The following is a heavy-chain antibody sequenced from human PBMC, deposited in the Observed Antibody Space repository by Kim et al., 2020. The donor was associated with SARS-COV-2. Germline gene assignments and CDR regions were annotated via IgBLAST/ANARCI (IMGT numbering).Heavy chain of an antibody. J-gene: IGHJ6*02. CDR1: GGSFSGYY. V-gene: IGHV4-34*01. D-gene: IGHD6-13*01. CDR3: ARGEQQLGYGMDV. CDR2: INHSGST. Sequence: SETLSLTCADYGGSFSGYYWSWIRQPPGKGLEWIGEINHSGSTNYNPSLKSRVTISVDTSKNQFSLKLSSVTAADTAVYYCARGEQQLGYGMDVWGQGTTVTVSS.